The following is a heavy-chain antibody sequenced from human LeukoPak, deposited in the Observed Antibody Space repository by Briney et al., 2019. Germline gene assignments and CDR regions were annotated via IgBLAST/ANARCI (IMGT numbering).Heavy chain of an antibody. V-gene: IGHV3-21*01. CDR2: ISSSSSYI. J-gene: IGHJ6*04. Sequence: GGSLRLSCAASGFTFSRYSMNWVRQAPGKGLEWVSSISSSSSYIYYADSVKGRFTISRDNAKNSLYLQMNSLRAEDTAVYYCARNYGSGSYLDYYYGMDVWGKGTTVTVSS. CDR1: GFTFSRYS. CDR3: ARNYGSGSYLDYYYGMDV. D-gene: IGHD3-10*01.